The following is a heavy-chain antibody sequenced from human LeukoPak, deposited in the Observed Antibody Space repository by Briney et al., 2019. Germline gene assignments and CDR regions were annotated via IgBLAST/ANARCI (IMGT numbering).Heavy chain of an antibody. D-gene: IGHD3-10*01. CDR2: IYHSGST. V-gene: IGHV4-4*02. J-gene: IGHJ4*02. Sequence: SETLSLTCAVSGGSISSSNWWSWVRQPPGKGLEWTGEIYHSGSTNYNPSLKSRVTISVDKSKNQFSLKLSSVTAADTAVYYCASITMVRGVIIRFDYWGQGTLVTVSS. CDR3: ASITMVRGVIIRFDY. CDR1: GGSISSSNW.